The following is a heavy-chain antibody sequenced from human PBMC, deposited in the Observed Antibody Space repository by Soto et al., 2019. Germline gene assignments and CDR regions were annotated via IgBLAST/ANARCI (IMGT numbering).Heavy chain of an antibody. J-gene: IGHJ2*01. CDR2: INHSGST. CDR1: GGSFSGYY. CDR3: ASIAARRRYFDL. Sequence: SETLSLTCAVYGGSFSGYYWSWIRQPPGKGLEWIGEINHSGSTNYNPSLKSRATISVDTSKNQFSLKLSSVTAADTAVYYCASIAARRRYFDLWGRGTLVTVSS. V-gene: IGHV4-34*01. D-gene: IGHD6-6*01.